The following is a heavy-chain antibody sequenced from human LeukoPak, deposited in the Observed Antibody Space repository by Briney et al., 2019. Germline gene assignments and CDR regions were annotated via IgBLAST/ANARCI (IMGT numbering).Heavy chain of an antibody. Sequence: SVKVSCKASGGTFISYAISRVRQAPGQGLEWMGRIIPIFGTANYAQKFQGRVTITTDESTSTAYMELSSLRSEDTAVYYCARDSDSGAVDYWGQGTLVTVSS. CDR1: GGTFISYA. V-gene: IGHV1-69*05. J-gene: IGHJ4*02. CDR3: ARDSDSGAVDY. CDR2: IIPIFGTA. D-gene: IGHD3-10*01.